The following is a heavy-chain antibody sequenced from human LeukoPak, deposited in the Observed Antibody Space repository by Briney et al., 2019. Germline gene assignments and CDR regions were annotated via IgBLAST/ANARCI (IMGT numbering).Heavy chain of an antibody. CDR1: GVSFSGYD. CDR2: INHSGST. V-gene: IGHV4-34*01. Sequence: SETLSLSCAVYGVSFSGYDMSWIRQAPGKGLEWIGEINHSGSTNYYASPKSRRTTLVSTYTNQFSLQLISVTAADEAAYYCAAVDEIVVVPAACPRRLSFDYWGQGTLVTVSS. CDR3: AAVDEIVVVPAACPRRLSFDY. D-gene: IGHD2-2*01. J-gene: IGHJ4*02.